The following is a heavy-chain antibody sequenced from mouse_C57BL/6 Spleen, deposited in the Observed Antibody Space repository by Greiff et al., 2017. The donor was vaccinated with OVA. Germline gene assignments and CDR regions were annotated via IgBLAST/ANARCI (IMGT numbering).Heavy chain of an antibody. CDR2: IGPETGGT. J-gene: IGHJ3*01. D-gene: IGHD2-5*01. Sequence: QVQLQQSGAELVRPGASVTLSCKASGYTFTDYEMHWVKQTPVHGLEWIGAIGPETGGTAYNQKLKGKAILTADKSSSTAYMELLILTSEDSAVYYCTRDYSNYVGFAYWGQGTLVTVSA. V-gene: IGHV1-15*01. CDR3: TRDYSNYVGFAY. CDR1: GYTFTDYE.